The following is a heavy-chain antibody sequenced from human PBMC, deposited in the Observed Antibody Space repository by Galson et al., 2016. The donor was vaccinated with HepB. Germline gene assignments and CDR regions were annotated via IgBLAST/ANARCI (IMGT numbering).Heavy chain of an antibody. CDR1: GGTFSSYA. V-gene: IGHV1-69*13. CDR3: ARAVKQRITIFGVVVNAFDI. J-gene: IGHJ3*02. D-gene: IGHD3-3*01. CDR2: IIPIFGTA. Sequence: SVKVSCKASGGTFSSYAISWVRQAPGQGLEWMGGIIPIFGTANYAQKFQGRATITADESTSTAYMELSSLRSEDTAVYYCARAVKQRITIFGVVVNAFDIWGQGTMVTVSS.